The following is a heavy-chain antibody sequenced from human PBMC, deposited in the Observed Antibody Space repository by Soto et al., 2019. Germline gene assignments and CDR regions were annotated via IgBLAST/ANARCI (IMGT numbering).Heavy chain of an antibody. J-gene: IGHJ4*02. CDR2: IYWNDDK. V-gene: IGHV2-5*01. Sequence: QITLKESGPTLVKPTQTLTLTCTFSGFSLSTSGVGVGWIRQPPGKALEWPALIYWNDDKRYSPSLRSSLTVTKDTSKNQVVLTMTNVGPVDTATYYCAHRDAIGGGFDYWGQGTLVTVSS. CDR1: GFSLSTSGVG. D-gene: IGHD2-15*01. CDR3: AHRDAIGGGFDY.